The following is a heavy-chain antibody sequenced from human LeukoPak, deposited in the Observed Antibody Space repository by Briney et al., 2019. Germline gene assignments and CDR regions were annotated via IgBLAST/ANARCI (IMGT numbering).Heavy chain of an antibody. CDR2: IYSGGST. Sequence: GGSLRLSCAASGLTVSSNYMSWVRQAPGKGVEWVSIIYSGGSTYYADSVKGRFTISRHNSKNTLYLQMNSLRAENTPVYFCAREVGGSAFDIWGQGTMVTVSS. V-gene: IGHV3-53*04. D-gene: IGHD3-16*01. CDR1: GLTVSSNY. J-gene: IGHJ3*02. CDR3: AREVGGSAFDI.